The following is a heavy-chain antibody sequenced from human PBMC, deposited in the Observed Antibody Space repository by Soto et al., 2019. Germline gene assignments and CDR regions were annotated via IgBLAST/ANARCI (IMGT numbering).Heavy chain of an antibody. CDR2: IYHSGNT. Sequence: SETLSLTCAVSGDSISRTNWWSWVRQPPGKGLEWIGEIYHSGNTNYNPSLKSRVTISVDTSKNQFSLKLTSVTAADTAVYYCARDSVPDWNYGILHYWGQGSLVTSPQ. V-gene: IGHV4-4*02. CDR3: ARDSVPDWNYGILHY. J-gene: IGHJ4*02. CDR1: GDSISRTNW. D-gene: IGHD1-7*01.